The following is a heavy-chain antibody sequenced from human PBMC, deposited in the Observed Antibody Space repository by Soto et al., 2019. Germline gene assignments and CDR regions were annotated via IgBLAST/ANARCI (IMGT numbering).Heavy chain of an antibody. CDR3: AKDSQNVLLSAARVYGMDV. CDR2: LSDSGGHT. D-gene: IGHD2-2*01. CDR1: GFTFSSYA. J-gene: IGHJ6*02. Sequence: HPVGSLRLSCAGSGFTFSSYAMTWVRQAPGKGLEWVSTLSDSGGHTYYADSVKGRFTISRDNSKNTLYLQMNSLRAEDTAVYYCAKDSQNVLLSAARVYGMDVWGQGTTVIVSS. V-gene: IGHV3-23*01.